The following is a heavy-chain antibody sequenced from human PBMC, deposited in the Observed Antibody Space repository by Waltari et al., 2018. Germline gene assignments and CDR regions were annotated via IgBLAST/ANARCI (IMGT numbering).Heavy chain of an antibody. J-gene: IGHJ4*02. CDR1: GGSFSGYY. CDR2: INQSGRT. CDR3: ARAVAGYFDY. Sequence: QVQLQQWGAGLLKPSETLSLTCAVYGGSFSGYYWSWIRQPPGKGLEWIGEINQSGRTNYNPSLKSRVTISVDTSKNQFSLKLSSVTAADTAVYYCARAVAGYFDYWGQGTLVIVSS. V-gene: IGHV4-34*01. D-gene: IGHD6-19*01.